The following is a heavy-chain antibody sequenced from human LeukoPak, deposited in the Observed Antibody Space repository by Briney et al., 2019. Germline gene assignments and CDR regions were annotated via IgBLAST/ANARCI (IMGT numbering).Heavy chain of an antibody. V-gene: IGHV3-21*01. J-gene: IGHJ4*02. CDR1: GFTFSSYS. CDR3: APDYGSGSYYSPFVY. Sequence: AGGSLRLSCAASGFTFSSYSMNWVRQAPGKGLEWVSSISSSSSYIYYADSVKGRFTISRDNAKNSLYLQMNSLRAEDTAVYYCAPDYGSGSYYSPFVYWGQGTLVTVSS. CDR2: ISSSSSYI. D-gene: IGHD3-10*01.